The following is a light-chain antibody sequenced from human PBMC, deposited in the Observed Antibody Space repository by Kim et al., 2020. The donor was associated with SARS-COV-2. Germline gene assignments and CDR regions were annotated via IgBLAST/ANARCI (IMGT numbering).Light chain of an antibody. CDR3: QQYDNQYT. Sequence: LAASVGDRVTITFRASQDISNYLNWYQQKPGKAPKLLIYDASNLETGVPSRFSGSGSGTDFTFTISSLQPEDIATYYCQQYDNQYTFGQGTKLEI. CDR1: QDISNY. CDR2: DAS. V-gene: IGKV1-33*01. J-gene: IGKJ2*01.